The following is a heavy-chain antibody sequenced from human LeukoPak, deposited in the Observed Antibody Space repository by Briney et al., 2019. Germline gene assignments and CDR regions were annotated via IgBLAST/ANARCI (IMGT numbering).Heavy chain of an antibody. J-gene: IGHJ4*02. V-gene: IGHV4-34*01. CDR1: GGSFSGYY. CDR3: ARRFYYDYVWGSYRPGYFDY. CDR2: INHSGST. Sequence: SETLSLTCAVYGGSFSGYYWSWIRQPPGKGLEWIGEINHSGSTNYNPSLESRVTISVDTSKNQFSLKLSSVTAADTAVYYCARRFYYDYVWGSYRPGYFDYWGQGTLVTVSS. D-gene: IGHD3-16*02.